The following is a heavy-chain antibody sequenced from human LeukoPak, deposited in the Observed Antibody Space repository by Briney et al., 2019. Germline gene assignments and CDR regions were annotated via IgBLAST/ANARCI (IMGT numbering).Heavy chain of an antibody. Sequence: GGSLRLSCAASGFTFSSFPMHWVRQAPGKGLEWVAVISSDGNNKYYADSVKGRFTISRDNSKNTLYLAMNSLRVEDTAVYYCARANSHSRIYSTRGNAFDIWGQGTMVTVSS. J-gene: IGHJ3*02. CDR1: GFTFSSFP. CDR3: ARANSHSRIYSTRGNAFDI. D-gene: IGHD6-13*01. CDR2: ISSDGNNK. V-gene: IGHV3-30-3*01.